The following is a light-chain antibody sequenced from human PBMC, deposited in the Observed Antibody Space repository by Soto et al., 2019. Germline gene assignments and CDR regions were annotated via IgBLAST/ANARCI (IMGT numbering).Light chain of an antibody. J-gene: IGLJ1*01. CDR1: SSDVGGYNY. CDR3: NAYTTSNTRQIV. V-gene: IGLV2-14*01. CDR2: DVS. Sequence: QSVLTQPASVSGSPGQSITISCPGTSSDVGGYNYVSWYQQHPGKAPKFMIYDVSNRPSGVSTRFSGSKSGNTASLTISGLQAEDEADYYCNAYTTSNTRQIVFGSGTKVTV.